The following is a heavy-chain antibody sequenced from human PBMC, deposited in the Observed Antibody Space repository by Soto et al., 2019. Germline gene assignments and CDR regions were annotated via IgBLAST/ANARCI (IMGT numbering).Heavy chain of an antibody. CDR1: GDSITSHHYY. Sequence: QLQVQESGPGQVKPSQTLSLTSTVSGDSITSHHYYWGWIRQPPGKGLEWIGSIYSGGNTYYNPSLRSRLTIFVDTAKNLISLKLNSVTVADSAIYYCGSGPSTTWIDNWGLGTQVSVSS. CDR3: GSGPSTTWIDN. J-gene: IGHJ4*02. D-gene: IGHD2-2*01. CDR2: IYSGGNT. V-gene: IGHV4-39*01.